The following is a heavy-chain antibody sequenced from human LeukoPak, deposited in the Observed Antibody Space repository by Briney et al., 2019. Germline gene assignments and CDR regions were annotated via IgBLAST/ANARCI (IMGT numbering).Heavy chain of an antibody. CDR2: INPSGGST. J-gene: IGHJ4*02. CDR3: AGDSNRPASRNYYGDFDY. Sequence: ASVKVSCKASGYTFTSYYLHWVRQAPGQGLEWMGIINPSGGSTSYARNFQGRVTMTRDTSTSTVYMELSSLRSEDTAVYYCAGDSNRPASRNYYGDFDYWGQGTLVTVSS. CDR1: GYTFTSYY. D-gene: IGHD1-26*01. V-gene: IGHV1-46*03.